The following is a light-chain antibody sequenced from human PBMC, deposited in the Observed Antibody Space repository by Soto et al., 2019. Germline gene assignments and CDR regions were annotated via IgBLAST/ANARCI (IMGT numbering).Light chain of an antibody. CDR3: QQGSTFPT. CDR2: SVS. J-gene: IGKJ1*01. V-gene: IGKV1-12*01. CDR1: QGIGSW. Sequence: DIQMTQSPSFVSASVGDRVSITCRASQGIGSWLAWYQEKPGTAPKLLIYSVSSLQSGVPSRFSGSGSGTDFTLTISSLQPEDFATYYCQQGSTFPTFGQGTKVEVK.